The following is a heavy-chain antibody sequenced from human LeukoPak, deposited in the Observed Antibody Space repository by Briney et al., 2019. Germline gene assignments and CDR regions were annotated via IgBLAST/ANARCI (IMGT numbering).Heavy chain of an antibody. CDR1: GGSFSGYY. CDR2: INHSGST. Sequence: SETLSLTCAVYGGSFSGYYWSWIRQPPGKGLEWIGEINHSGSTNYNPSLKSRVTISVDTSKNQFSLKLSSVTAADTAVYYCARESGWPIYYYYGMDVWGQGTTVTVSS. V-gene: IGHV4-34*01. J-gene: IGHJ6*02. CDR3: ARESGWPIYYYYGMDV. D-gene: IGHD6-19*01.